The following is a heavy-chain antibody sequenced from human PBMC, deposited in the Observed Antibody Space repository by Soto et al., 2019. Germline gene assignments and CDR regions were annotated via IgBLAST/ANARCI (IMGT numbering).Heavy chain of an antibody. D-gene: IGHD2-21*02. Sequence: QVQLVQSGAEVKKPGSSVKVSCKASGGTFSSYSISWVRQAPGQGLEWMGRIIPILGIANYAQKFQGRVTITADKSTSTAYMELSSLRSEDTAVYYCARDASAYYLPAYWGQGTLVTVSS. CDR1: GGTFSSYS. J-gene: IGHJ4*02. V-gene: IGHV1-69*08. CDR3: ARDASAYYLPAY. CDR2: IIPILGIA.